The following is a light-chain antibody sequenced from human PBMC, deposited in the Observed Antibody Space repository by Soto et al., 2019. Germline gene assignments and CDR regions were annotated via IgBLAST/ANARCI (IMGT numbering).Light chain of an antibody. CDR2: DDN. CDR3: GSWDSSLSAYV. CDR1: SSNIGGNS. J-gene: IGLJ1*01. Sequence: QCLLTQPPSVSAAPGQKFTISCSGSSSNIGGNSVSWYQQLPGTAPKLLIYDDNKRPSGIPDRFSGSKSGTSATLGITGFQTGDEADYYCGSWDSSLSAYVFGTGTKVTVL. V-gene: IGLV1-51*01.